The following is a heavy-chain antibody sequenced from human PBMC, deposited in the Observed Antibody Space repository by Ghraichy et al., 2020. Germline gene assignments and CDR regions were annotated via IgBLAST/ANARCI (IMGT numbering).Heavy chain of an antibody. Sequence: SDTLSLTCTVSGGSISSSSYYWGWIRQPPGKGLEWIGSIYYSGSTYYNPSLKSRVTISVDTSKNQFSLKLSSVTAADTAVYYCASPGIAAFFDYWGQGTLVTVSS. V-gene: IGHV4-39*01. CDR3: ASPGIAAFFDY. J-gene: IGHJ4*02. D-gene: IGHD6-13*01. CDR1: GGSISSSSYY. CDR2: IYYSGST.